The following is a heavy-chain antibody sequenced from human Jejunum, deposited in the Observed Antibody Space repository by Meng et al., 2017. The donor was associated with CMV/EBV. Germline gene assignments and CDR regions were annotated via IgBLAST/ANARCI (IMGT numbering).Heavy chain of an antibody. V-gene: IGHV4-4*02. J-gene: IGHJ4*02. CDR3: ASGAAAGTDGGREGD. Sequence: SCGSSCSFNFGGVVRQPQGKGLELIGEICYSGSTNYTSSLESRVTRALNNSNNPSALTLRAVTAADTAVYYCASGAAAGTDGGREGDGGQGTLVTVSS. D-gene: IGHD2-15*01. CDR2: ICYSGST. CDR1: CGSSCSFNF.